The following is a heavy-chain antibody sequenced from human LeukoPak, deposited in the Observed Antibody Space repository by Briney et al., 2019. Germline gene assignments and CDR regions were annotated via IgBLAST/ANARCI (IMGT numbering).Heavy chain of an antibody. D-gene: IGHD3-3*01. CDR2: IIPIFGTA. Sequence: ASVKVSCKASGGTFSSYAISWVRQAPGQGLEWMGGIIPIFGTANYAQKFQGRVTITADESTSTAYMELSSLRSDDTAVYYCARLLGYDFWSGSPVSDAFDIWGQGTMVTVSS. J-gene: IGHJ3*02. CDR3: ARLLGYDFWSGSPVSDAFDI. V-gene: IGHV1-69*13. CDR1: GGTFSSYA.